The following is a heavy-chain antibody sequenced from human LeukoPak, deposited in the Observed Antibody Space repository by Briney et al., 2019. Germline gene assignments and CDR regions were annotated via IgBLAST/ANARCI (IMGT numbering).Heavy chain of an antibody. Sequence: PSQTLSLTCTVSGVSITTGGYCWTWIRQHPGKGLEWIGYIDYSGSTNYNPSLKSRVTISVDTSKNQFSLKLSSVTAADTAVYYCARVTNDYDILTGSYLNTMDVWGQGTTVTVSS. J-gene: IGHJ6*02. CDR2: IDYSGST. CDR1: GVSITTGGYC. CDR3: ARVTNDYDILTGSYLNTMDV. D-gene: IGHD3-9*01. V-gene: IGHV4-31*03.